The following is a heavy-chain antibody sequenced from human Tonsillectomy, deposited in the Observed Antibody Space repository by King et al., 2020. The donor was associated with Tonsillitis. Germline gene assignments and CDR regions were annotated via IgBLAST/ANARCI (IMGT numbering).Heavy chain of an antibody. D-gene: IGHD6-13*01. J-gene: IGHJ4*02. CDR3: ARDRAAGTFDY. CDR1: GGTLSSYA. CDR2: IIPISGTT. V-gene: IGHV1-69*01. Sequence: HVQLVESGAEVKKPGSSVKVSCKASGGTLSSYAITWVRQAPGQGPEWMGGIIPISGTTNYAQKFQGRVTITADESTSTAYMELSSLRSDDTAVYYCARDRAAGTFDYWGQGTLVTVSS.